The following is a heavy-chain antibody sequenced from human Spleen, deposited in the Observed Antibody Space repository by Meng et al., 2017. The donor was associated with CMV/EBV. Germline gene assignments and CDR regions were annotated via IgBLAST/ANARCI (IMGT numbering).Heavy chain of an antibody. Sequence: GSLRLSCTVSGGSISSYYWSWIRQPPGKGLEWIGYIYYSGSTNYNPSLKSRVTISVDTSKNQFSLKLTSVTAADTALYYCARDKAGDPKFDPWGQGTLVTVSS. V-gene: IGHV4-59*01. CDR2: IYYSGST. J-gene: IGHJ5*02. CDR1: GGSISSYY. CDR3: ARDKAGDPKFDP. D-gene: IGHD1-26*01.